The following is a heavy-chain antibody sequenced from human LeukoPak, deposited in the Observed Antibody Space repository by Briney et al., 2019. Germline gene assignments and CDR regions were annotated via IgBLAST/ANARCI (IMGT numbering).Heavy chain of an antibody. CDR2: INQDGSEK. CDR3: ARGQD. CDR1: RFTFSSSW. J-gene: IGHJ4*02. V-gene: IGHV3-7*01. Sequence: GGSLRLSCAASRFTFSSSWMSWVRQAPGKGLEWVANINQDGSEKYYLDSVKGRLTNSRDNAKNSLYLQMNSLRAEDTAVYYCARGQDWGQGTLVTVSS.